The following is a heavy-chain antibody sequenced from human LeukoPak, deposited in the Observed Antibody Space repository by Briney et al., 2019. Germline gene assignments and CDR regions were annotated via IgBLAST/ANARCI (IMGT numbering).Heavy chain of an antibody. J-gene: IGHJ3*02. CDR2: IYYSGST. CDR3: ARDDSSGYYYDFDI. D-gene: IGHD3-22*01. V-gene: IGHV4-31*03. CDR1: GGSISSGGYY. Sequence: PSETLSLTCTVSGGSISSGGYYWSWIRQHPGKGLEWIGYIYYSGSTYYSPSLKSRVTISVDTSKNQFSLKLSSVTAADTAVYYCARDDSSGYYYDFDIWGQGTMVTVSS.